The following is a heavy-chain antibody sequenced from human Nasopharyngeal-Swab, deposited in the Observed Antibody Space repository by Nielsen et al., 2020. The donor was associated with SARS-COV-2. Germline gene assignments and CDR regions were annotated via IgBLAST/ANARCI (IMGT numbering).Heavy chain of an antibody. CDR2: IYRGDSAT. D-gene: IGHD2-21*02. CDR3: ARLGGSVGVTEYLDY. CDR1: GYIFTTYW. J-gene: IGHJ4*02. V-gene: IGHV5-51*01. Sequence: GESLKISCKGSGYIFTTYWIGWVRQMPGKGLEWMAIIYRGDSATRYSPSFQGQVTIPADKSINTAYLQWSSLKASDTAMYYCARLGGSVGVTEYLDYWGQGTLVTVSS.